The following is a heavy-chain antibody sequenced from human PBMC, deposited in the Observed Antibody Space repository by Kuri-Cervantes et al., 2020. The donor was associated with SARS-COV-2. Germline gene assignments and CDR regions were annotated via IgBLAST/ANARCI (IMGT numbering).Heavy chain of an antibody. CDR1: GFTVSSNY. Sequence: AGSLTLSCAVSGFTVSSNYMGWVRQAPGKGLEWVSVIYSCGSTYYADSVKGRFTISRDNSKNTLYLQMNSLRAEDTAVYYCARDGLYSYGLHYWGQGTLVTVSS. CDR2: IYSCGST. D-gene: IGHD5-18*01. J-gene: IGHJ4*02. V-gene: IGHV3-53*01. CDR3: ARDGLYSYGLHY.